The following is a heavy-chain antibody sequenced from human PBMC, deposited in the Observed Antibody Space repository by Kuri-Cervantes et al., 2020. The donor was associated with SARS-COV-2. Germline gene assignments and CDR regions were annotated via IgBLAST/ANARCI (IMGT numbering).Heavy chain of an antibody. V-gene: IGHV4-61*02. CDR2: IYTSGST. J-gene: IGHJ4*02. CDR3: ASEGERLLWFGELSR. Sequence: SCTVSGGSISSGSYYWSWIRQPAGKGLEWIGRIYTSGSTNYNLSLKSRVTISVDTSKNQFSLKLSSVTAADTAVYYCASEGERLLWFGELSRWGQGTLVTVSS. D-gene: IGHD3-10*01. CDR1: GGSISSGSYY.